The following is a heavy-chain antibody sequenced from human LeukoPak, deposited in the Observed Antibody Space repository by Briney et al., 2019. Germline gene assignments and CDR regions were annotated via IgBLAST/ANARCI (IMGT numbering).Heavy chain of an antibody. V-gene: IGHV1-46*01. CDR2: INPSGGST. CDR3: ARAIGYCSSTSCYIFDH. D-gene: IGHD2-2*02. J-gene: IGHJ4*02. CDR1: GYTFTSYH. Sequence: GASVKVSCKASGYTFTSYHMHWVRQAPGQGLEWMGIINPSGGSTSYAQKFQGRVTMTRDMSTSTVYMELSSLRSEDTAVYYCARAIGYCSSTSCYIFDHWGQGTLVTVSS.